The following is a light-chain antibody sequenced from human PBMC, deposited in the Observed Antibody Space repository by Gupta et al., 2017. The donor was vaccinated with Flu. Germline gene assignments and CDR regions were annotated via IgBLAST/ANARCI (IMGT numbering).Light chain of an antibody. CDR2: ANT. J-gene: IGLJ3*02. V-gene: IGLV1-40*01. CDR1: SSNIGAGYD. CDR3: QSYDSSLSAWV. Sequence: QSVLTQPPSVSGASGQRVTISCTGSSSNIGAGYDVHWYQQLPGTAPKLLIYANTNRPSGVPDRFSGSKTGTSASLAITGLQAEDEADYYCQSYDSSLSAWVFGGGTKLTVL.